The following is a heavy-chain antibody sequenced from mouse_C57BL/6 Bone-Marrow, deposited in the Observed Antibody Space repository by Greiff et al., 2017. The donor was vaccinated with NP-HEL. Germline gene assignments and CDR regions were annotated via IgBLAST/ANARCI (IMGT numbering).Heavy chain of an antibody. D-gene: IGHD4-1*01. J-gene: IGHJ4*01. CDR3: ARSTGREDYYAMDY. V-gene: IGHV2-6*03. CDR1: GFSLTSYG. CDR2: IWSDGST. Sequence: VQLVESGPGLVAPSQSLSITCTVSGFSLTSYGVHWVRQPPGKGLEWLVVIWSDGSTTYNSALKSRLSISKDNSKSQVFLKMNSLQTDDTAMYYCARSTGREDYYAMDYWGQGTSVTVSS.